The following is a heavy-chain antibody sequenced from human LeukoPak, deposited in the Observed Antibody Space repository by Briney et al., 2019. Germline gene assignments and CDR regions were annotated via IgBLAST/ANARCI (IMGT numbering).Heavy chain of an antibody. CDR1: GGSFSNYY. Sequence: SETLSLTCAVYGGSFSNYYWTWIRQPPGKGLEWIGYIYTSGSTNYNPSLKSRVTISVDTSKNQFSLKLSSVTAADTAVYYCARHRRDGYYYYYMDVWGQGTTVTVSS. CDR3: ARHRRDGYYYYYMDV. J-gene: IGHJ6*03. CDR2: IYTSGST. V-gene: IGHV4-4*09. D-gene: IGHD5-24*01.